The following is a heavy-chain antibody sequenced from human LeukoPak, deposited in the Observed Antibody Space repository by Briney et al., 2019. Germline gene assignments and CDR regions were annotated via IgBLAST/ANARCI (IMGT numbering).Heavy chain of an antibody. J-gene: IGHJ4*02. CDR1: GYTFTSYG. Sequence: ASVKVSCKASGYTFTSYGISWVRQAPGQGLEWMGGIIPIFGTANYAQKFQGRVTITTDESTSTAYMELSSLRSEDTAVYYCARDERFDCGGDCPFDYWGQGTLVTVSS. CDR2: IIPIFGTA. V-gene: IGHV1-69*05. D-gene: IGHD2-21*01. CDR3: ARDERFDCGGDCPFDY.